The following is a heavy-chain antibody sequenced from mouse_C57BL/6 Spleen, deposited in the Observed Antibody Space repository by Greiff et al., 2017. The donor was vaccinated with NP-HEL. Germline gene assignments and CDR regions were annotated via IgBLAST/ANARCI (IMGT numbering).Heavy chain of an antibody. D-gene: IGHD2-2*01. CDR1: GYTFTDYN. Sequence: EVQLVESGPELVKPGASVKIPCKASGYTFTDYNMDWVKQSHGKSLEWIGDINPNNGGNIYNQKFKGKATLTVDKSSSTAYMELSSLKSEDTAVYYCARRGGYTAMDYLGQGTSVTVSS. CDR3: ARRGGYTAMDY. CDR2: INPNNGGN. J-gene: IGHJ4*01. V-gene: IGHV1-18*01.